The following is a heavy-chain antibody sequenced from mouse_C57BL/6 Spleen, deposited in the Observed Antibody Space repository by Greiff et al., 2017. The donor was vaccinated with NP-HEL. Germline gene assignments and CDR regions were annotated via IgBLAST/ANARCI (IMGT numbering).Heavy chain of an antibody. CDR3: ARFITTVVDAMDY. V-gene: IGHV1-42*01. CDR2: INPSTGGT. J-gene: IGHJ4*01. Sequence: VQLKQSGPELVKPGASVKISCKASGYSFTGYYMNWVKQSPETSLEWIGEINPSTGGTTYNQKFKAKATLTVDKSSSTAYMQLKSLTSEDSAVYYCARFITTVVDAMDYWGQGTSVTVSS. CDR1: GYSFTGYY. D-gene: IGHD1-1*01.